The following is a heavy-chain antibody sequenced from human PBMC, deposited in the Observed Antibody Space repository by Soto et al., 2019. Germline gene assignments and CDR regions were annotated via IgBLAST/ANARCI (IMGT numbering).Heavy chain of an antibody. D-gene: IGHD3-10*01. CDR1: GFTFSSYA. Sequence: GGSLRLSCAASGFTFSSYAMSWVRQAPGKGLEWVSAISGSGGSTYYADSVKGRFTISSDNSKNTLYLQMNSLRAEDTAVYYCAKGSGYYGSGSYYKTYKADYWGQGTLVTVSS. J-gene: IGHJ4*02. V-gene: IGHV3-23*01. CDR3: AKGSGYYGSGSYYKTYKADY. CDR2: ISGSGGST.